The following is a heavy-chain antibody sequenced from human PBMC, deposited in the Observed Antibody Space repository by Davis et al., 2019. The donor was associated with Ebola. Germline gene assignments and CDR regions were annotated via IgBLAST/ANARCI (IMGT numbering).Heavy chain of an antibody. CDR3: ARERGMVQGVIMGDIWFDP. Sequence: AASVKVSCKASGYTFTSYGISWVRQAPGQGLEWMGWISAYNGNTNYAQKLQGRVTMTTDTSTSTAYMELRSLRSDDTAVYYCARERGMVQGVIMGDIWFDPWGQGTLVTVSS. D-gene: IGHD3-10*01. CDR1: GYTFTSYG. CDR2: ISAYNGNT. V-gene: IGHV1-18*01. J-gene: IGHJ5*02.